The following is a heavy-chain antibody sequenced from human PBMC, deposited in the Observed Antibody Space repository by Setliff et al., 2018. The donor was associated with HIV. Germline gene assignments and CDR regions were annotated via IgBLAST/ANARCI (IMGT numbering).Heavy chain of an antibody. V-gene: IGHV4-39*07. CDR3: ARDNGLTWFDP. J-gene: IGHJ5*02. CDR1: GDSISSSEYY. CDR2: IYYRGST. D-gene: IGHD2-8*01. Sequence: SETLSLTCTVSGDSISSSEYYWGWIRQPPGKGLEWIGNIYYRGSTFCKPSLKSRLTISVDTSKNQFSLKLTSVTAADTAVYYCARDNGLTWFDPWGQGALVTVST.